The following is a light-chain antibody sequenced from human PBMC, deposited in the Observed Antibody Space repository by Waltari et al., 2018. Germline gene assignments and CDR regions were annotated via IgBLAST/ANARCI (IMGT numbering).Light chain of an antibody. CDR3: ASYTSSSTWV. CDR1: SRDAGGYNY. Sequence: QSALTQPASVSGSPGQSITISCSGTSRDAGGYNYVSWYQQHPNKAPKVIIFDVTNRPSGVSNRFSGSKSGNTATLTISGLQTEDEADYFCASYTSSSTWVFGGGTKVTVL. J-gene: IGLJ3*02. CDR2: DVT. V-gene: IGLV2-14*03.